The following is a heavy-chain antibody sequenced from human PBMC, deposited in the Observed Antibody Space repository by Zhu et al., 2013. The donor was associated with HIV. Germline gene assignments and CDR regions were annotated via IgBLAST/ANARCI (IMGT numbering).Heavy chain of an antibody. J-gene: IGHJ4*02. V-gene: IGHV1-46*01. CDR2: INPSGGST. CDR3: ARGGYFWSGYPDPFDY. Sequence: QVQLVQSGAEVKKPGASVKVSCKASGYTFTSYYMHWVRQAPGQGLEWMGIINPSGGSTSYAQKFQGRVTMTRDTSTSTVYMELSSLRSEDTAVYYCARGGYFWSGYPDPFDYWGQGTLVTVSS. D-gene: IGHD3-3*01. CDR1: GYTFTSYY.